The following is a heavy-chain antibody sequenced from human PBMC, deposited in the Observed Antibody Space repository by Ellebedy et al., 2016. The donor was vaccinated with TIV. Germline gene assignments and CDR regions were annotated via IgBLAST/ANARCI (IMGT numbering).Heavy chain of an antibody. CDR2: VRSSFNSI. CDR3: ARGGARFDSMNRELSFDS. CDR1: GFTFSSYS. D-gene: IGHD1-26*01. Sequence: GGSLRLSXEASGFTFSSYSMNWVRQAPGKGLEWVAFVRSSFNSISYADSVKGRFTISRDDAENSLFLQMNSLRDEDTAVYYCARGGARFDSMNRELSFDSWGQGTLVIVSS. J-gene: IGHJ4*02. V-gene: IGHV3-48*02.